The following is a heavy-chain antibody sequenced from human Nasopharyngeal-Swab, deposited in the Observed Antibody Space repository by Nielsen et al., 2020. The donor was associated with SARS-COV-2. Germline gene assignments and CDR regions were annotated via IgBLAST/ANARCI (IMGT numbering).Heavy chain of an antibody. CDR3: ARAGSVQLLSGGVFDY. CDR1: GYTFTSYA. CDR2: IIPIFGTA. Sequence: SVKVSCKASGYTFTSYAISWVRQAPAQGLEWMGGIIPIFGTANYAQKFQGRVTITADKSTSTAYMELSSLRSEDTAVYYCARAGSVQLLSGGVFDYWGQGTLVTVSS. D-gene: IGHD2-2*01. V-gene: IGHV1-69*06. J-gene: IGHJ4*02.